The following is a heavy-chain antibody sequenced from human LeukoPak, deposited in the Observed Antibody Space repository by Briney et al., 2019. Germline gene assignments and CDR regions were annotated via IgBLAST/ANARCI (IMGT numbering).Heavy chain of an antibody. J-gene: IGHJ4*02. CDR3: ARVGYSSGWYFSNPADYYFDY. CDR1: EFSVGSNY. CDR2: ISSSSSYI. D-gene: IGHD6-19*01. Sequence: GGSLRLSCAASEFSVGSNYMTWVRQAPGKGLEWVSSISSSSSYIYYADSVKGRFTISRDNAKNSLYLQMNSLRAEDTAVYYCARVGYSSGWYFSNPADYYFDYWGQGTLVTVSS. V-gene: IGHV3-21*01.